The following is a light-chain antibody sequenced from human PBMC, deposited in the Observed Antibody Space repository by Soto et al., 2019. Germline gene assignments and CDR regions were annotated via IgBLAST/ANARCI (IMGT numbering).Light chain of an antibody. V-gene: IGLV2-8*01. CDR3: SSYGGTNNLL. CDR1: SSDVGGYKY. Sequence: QSVLTQPPSASGSPGQSVTISCTGTSSDVGGYKYVSWYQQHPGKAPKLMIFEVHKRPSRVPDRFSGSKSGNTASLTVSGLQAEDEAYYYCSSYGGTNNLLFGGGTKLTVL. J-gene: IGLJ2*01. CDR2: EVH.